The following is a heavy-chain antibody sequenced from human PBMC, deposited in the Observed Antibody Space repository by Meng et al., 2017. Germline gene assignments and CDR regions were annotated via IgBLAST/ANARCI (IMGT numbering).Heavy chain of an antibody. CDR2: IYHGGNT. CDR1: GGSISSVDW. Sequence: QVQLQGAGPGLGKPSGTRSLTFVVSGGSISSVDWWSWVRQPPGKGLEWIGEIYHGGNTNYNPSLKSRVTISIDKSKNQFSLKLSSVTAADTAVYYCASWIYSCGWQWGQGTLVTVSS. D-gene: IGHD6-19*01. J-gene: IGHJ4*02. CDR3: ASWIYSCGWQ. V-gene: IGHV4/OR15-8*02.